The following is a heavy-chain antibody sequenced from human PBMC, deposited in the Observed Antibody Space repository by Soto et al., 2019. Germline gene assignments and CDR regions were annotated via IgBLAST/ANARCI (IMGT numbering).Heavy chain of an antibody. J-gene: IGHJ4*02. CDR1: GFTFDTYV. Sequence: LRLSCAASGFTFDTYVMHWVRQAPGRGLEWVALIWYDGSNKYYADSVKGRFTISRDNSKNTLYLQMNSLRAEDTAVYYCARGARDFDYWGQGTLVTVSS. CDR3: ARGARDFDY. CDR2: IWYDGSNK. D-gene: IGHD3-16*01. V-gene: IGHV3-33*01.